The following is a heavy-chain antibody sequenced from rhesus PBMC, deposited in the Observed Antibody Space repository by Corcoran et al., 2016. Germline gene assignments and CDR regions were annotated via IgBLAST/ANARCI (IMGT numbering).Heavy chain of an antibody. J-gene: IGHJ4*01. Sequence: QLQLQESGPGLVKPSETLSLTCAASGGSISGYWWSWIRQPPGKGLEWIGRSDSRGSTDYNPSLKSRVTISRDTSKNQFSLKLRSVTAADTAVYYCARRFGGWNKNYFDYWGQGVLVTVSS. V-gene: IGHV4-160*01. D-gene: IGHD1-20*01. CDR3: ARRFGGWNKNYFDY. CDR2: SDSRGST. CDR1: GGSISGYW.